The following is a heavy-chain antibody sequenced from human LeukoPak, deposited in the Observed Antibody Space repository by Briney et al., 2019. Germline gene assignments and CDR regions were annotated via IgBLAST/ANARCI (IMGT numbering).Heavy chain of an antibody. J-gene: IGHJ4*02. CDR3: VRMNYVSSGWGAPFDH. Sequence: GGSLRLSCAASGFTFSSYSMNWVRRAPGKGLEWLSYIRPSGSTIYYADSVKGRFTISRDNAKNSLYLQMNSLRAEDTALYYCVRMNYVSSGWGAPFDHWGQGTLVTVSS. CDR2: IRPSGSTI. CDR1: GFTFSSYS. D-gene: IGHD1-7*01. V-gene: IGHV3-48*04.